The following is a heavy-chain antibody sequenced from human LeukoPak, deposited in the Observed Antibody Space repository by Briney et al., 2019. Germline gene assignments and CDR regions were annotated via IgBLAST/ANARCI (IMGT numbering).Heavy chain of an antibody. Sequence: PGGSLRLSCAASGFTVSSNYMSWVRQAPGKGLEWVSVIYSGGSTYYADSVKGRFTISRHNSKNTLYLQMNSLRAEDTAVYYCARGLLQSHYYYYGMDVWGQGTTVTVSS. J-gene: IGHJ6*02. CDR3: ARGLLQSHYYYYGMDV. CDR1: GFTVSSNY. D-gene: IGHD2-15*01. V-gene: IGHV3-53*04. CDR2: IYSGGST.